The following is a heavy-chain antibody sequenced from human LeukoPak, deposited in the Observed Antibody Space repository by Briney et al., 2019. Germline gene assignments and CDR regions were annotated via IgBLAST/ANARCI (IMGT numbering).Heavy chain of an antibody. V-gene: IGHV3-23*01. J-gene: IGHJ4*02. D-gene: IGHD2-2*01. CDR2: ISGSGGST. Sequence: GGSLRLSCAASGFTFSSYAMSWVRQAPGKGLEWVSAISGSGGSTYYANSVKGRFTISRDNSKNTLYLQMNSLRAEDTAVYYCAKDDEVVPAAMYGYWGQGTLVTVSS. CDR3: AKDDEVVPAAMYGY. CDR1: GFTFSSYA.